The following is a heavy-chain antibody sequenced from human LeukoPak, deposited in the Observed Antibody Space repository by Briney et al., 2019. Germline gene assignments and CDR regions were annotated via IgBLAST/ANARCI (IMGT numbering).Heavy chain of an antibody. CDR2: ISWNSGSI. CDR3: AKGDYSSYAPGGYFDY. Sequence: GGSLRLSCAASGFTFDDYAMHWVRQAPGKGLEWVSGISWNSGSIGYADSVKGRFTIYRDNAKNSLYLQMSSLRAEDMALYYCAKGDYSSYAPGGYFDYWGQGTLVTVSS. J-gene: IGHJ4*02. D-gene: IGHD4-11*01. CDR1: GFTFDDYA. V-gene: IGHV3-9*03.